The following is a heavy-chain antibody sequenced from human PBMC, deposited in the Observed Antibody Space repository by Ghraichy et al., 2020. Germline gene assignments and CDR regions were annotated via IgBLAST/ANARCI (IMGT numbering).Heavy chain of an antibody. Sequence: GGSLRLSCAASGFTFSSYAMHWVRQAPGKGLEWVAVISYDGSNKYYADSVKGRFTISRDNSKNTLYLQMNSLRAEDTAVYYCARGEIVVAPDSSRYYYYGMDVWGQGTTVTVSS. CDR3: ARGEIVVAPDSSRYYYYGMDV. CDR2: ISYDGSNK. D-gene: IGHD3-22*01. J-gene: IGHJ6*02. V-gene: IGHV3-30-3*01. CDR1: GFTFSSYA.